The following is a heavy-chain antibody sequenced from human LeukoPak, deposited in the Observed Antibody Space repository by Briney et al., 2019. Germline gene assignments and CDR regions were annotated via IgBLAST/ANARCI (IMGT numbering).Heavy chain of an antibody. CDR3: ARDQGGSGSFDY. V-gene: IGHV4-34*01. J-gene: IGHJ4*02. Sequence: SETLSLTCAVYGGSFSGHYWNWIRQPPGKGLEWIGEINHGGSTYYKPSLKSRVTISVDTSKNQFSLKLRSVTAADTAVYYCARDQGGSGSFDYWGQGTLVTVSS. CDR1: GGSFSGHY. CDR2: INHGGST. D-gene: IGHD3-10*01.